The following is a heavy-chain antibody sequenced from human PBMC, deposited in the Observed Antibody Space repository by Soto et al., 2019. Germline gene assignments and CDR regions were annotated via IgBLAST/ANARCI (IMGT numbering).Heavy chain of an antibody. Sequence: EVQLLESGGGLVQPGGSLRLSCAASGFTFSSYAMSWVRQAPGKGLEWVSVISGSGNSTNYADSVKGRFTISRDNSKNTQYLQMNSLRAEETAVYYCAKDGWELLRGFDPWGQESLVTVS. CDR1: GFTFSSYA. V-gene: IGHV3-23*01. D-gene: IGHD1-26*01. J-gene: IGHJ5*02. CDR3: AKDGWELLRGFDP. CDR2: ISGSGNST.